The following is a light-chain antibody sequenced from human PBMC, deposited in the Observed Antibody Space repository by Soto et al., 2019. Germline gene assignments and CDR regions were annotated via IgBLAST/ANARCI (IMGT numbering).Light chain of an antibody. CDR3: LQHNSYPLT. V-gene: IGKV1-17*03. CDR1: QDINNY. Sequence: DIQMTQSPSAMSASVGDRVTITCRASQDINNYLVWFQQKPGTVPKRLIYAASSLQSGVPSRFSGSRSGTEFTLTISSLQPEDFATYYCLQHNSYPLTFGRGTKLEIK. CDR2: AAS. J-gene: IGKJ4*01.